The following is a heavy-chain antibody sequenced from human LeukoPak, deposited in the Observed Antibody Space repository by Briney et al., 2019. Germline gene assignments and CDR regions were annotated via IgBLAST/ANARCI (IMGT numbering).Heavy chain of an antibody. D-gene: IGHD5-18*01. Sequence: PGGSLRLSCAASGFTFSNYGMHWVRQAPGKELERVAFIRYDARNIYYADSVKGRFTISRDNSKKTLYLQMNSLRAEDTAFYYCAKDIYSYGELDHWGQGTLVIVSS. V-gene: IGHV3-30*02. CDR3: AKDIYSYGELDH. CDR2: IRYDARNI. CDR1: GFTFSNYG. J-gene: IGHJ4*02.